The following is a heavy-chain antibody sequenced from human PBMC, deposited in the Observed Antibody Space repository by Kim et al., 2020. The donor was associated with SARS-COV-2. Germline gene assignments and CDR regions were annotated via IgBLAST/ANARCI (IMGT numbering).Heavy chain of an antibody. Sequence: SVKVSCKAAGDTFSNYAITWVRQAPGQGLEWMGRITPVLGIVNYAQKFQGRVTITAHKSTSTVYMELSSLRSDDTAVYYSAFGDFDSSAMVYGGQGTLVTVST. D-gene: IGHD3-22*01. V-gene: IGHV1-69*04. J-gene: IGHJ4*02. CDR3: AFGDFDSSAMVY. CDR1: GDTFSNYA. CDR2: ITPVLGIV.